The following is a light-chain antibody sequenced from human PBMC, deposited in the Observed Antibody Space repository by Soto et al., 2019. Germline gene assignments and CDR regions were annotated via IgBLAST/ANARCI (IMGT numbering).Light chain of an antibody. CDR1: QNLLFSSNNKNY. CDR2: WAS. V-gene: IGKV4-1*01. Sequence: DIVLTQSPDSLTVSVGERATINCKSSQNLLFSSNNKNYLAWYQQKPGQPPKLLIYWASTRESGVPDRFSGSGSGTYFTLTITGLQAEDVAVYYCQQYFSRPPYIFGQGNKLEIK. CDR3: QQYFSRPPYI. J-gene: IGKJ2*01.